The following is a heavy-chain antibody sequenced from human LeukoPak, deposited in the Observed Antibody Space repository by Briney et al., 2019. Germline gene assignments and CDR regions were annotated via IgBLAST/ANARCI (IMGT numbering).Heavy chain of an antibody. V-gene: IGHV3-23*01. CDR2: ISGSGGNT. Sequence: PGGSLRLSCAASGFTFSSYAMSWVRQAPGKGLEWVSAISGSGGNTYYADSVKDRFTISRDSSKNTLYLQMNSLRAEDTAVYYCVKGDGYSSSRPDYWGQGTLVTVSS. J-gene: IGHJ4*02. D-gene: IGHD6-13*01. CDR3: VKGDGYSSSRPDY. CDR1: GFTFSSYA.